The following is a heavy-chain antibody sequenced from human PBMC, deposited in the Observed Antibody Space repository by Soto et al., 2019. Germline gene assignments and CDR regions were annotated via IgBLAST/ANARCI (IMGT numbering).Heavy chain of an antibody. D-gene: IGHD3-22*01. Sequence: PGGSLRLSCAASRFTFRTYTMHWVRQAPGKGLEWVALISDDGNIKNYADSVKGRFTISRDNSKNTLYLQMSSLRAEDTAVYFCARESNYYDNSGESTFYFDCWGQGTLVTVSS. J-gene: IGHJ4*02. CDR1: RFTFRTYT. CDR2: ISDDGNIK. V-gene: IGHV3-30*03. CDR3: ARESNYYDNSGESTFYFDC.